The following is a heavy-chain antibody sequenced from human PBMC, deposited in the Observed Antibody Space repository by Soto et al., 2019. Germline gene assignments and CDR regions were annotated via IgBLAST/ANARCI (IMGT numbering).Heavy chain of an antibody. CDR2: INPSGGST. Sequence: ASVKVSCKASGYTFTSYYMHWVRQAPGQGLEWMGIINPSGGSTSYAQKFQGRVTMTRDTSTSTVYMELSSLRSEDTAVYYCARDLRAFEAIFGGIYYCYGMDVWGQGTTVTVSS. CDR1: GYTFTSYY. CDR3: ARDLRAFEAIFGGIYYCYGMDV. V-gene: IGHV1-46*01. J-gene: IGHJ6*02. D-gene: IGHD3-3*01.